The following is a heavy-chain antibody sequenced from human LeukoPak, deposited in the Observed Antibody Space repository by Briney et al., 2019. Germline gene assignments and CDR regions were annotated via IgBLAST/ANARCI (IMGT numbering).Heavy chain of an antibody. J-gene: IGHJ4*02. CDR3: ARMNYVSSGWGAPFDY. V-gene: IGHV3-23*01. CDR2: ISGSGGST. D-gene: IGHD1-7*01. Sequence: GGSLRLSCAASGFTFSSYAMSWVRQAPGKGLEWVSAISGSGGSTYYADSVRGRFTISRDNSKNTLYLQMNSLRAEDTAVYYCARMNYVSSGWGAPFDYWGQGTLVTVSS. CDR1: GFTFSSYA.